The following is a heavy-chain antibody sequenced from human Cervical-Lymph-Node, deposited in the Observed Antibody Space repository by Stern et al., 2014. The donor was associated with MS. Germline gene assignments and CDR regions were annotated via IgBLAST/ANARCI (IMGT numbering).Heavy chain of an antibody. CDR2: ISNSRGP. CDR1: GGSISSGGNY. Sequence: QVQLQESGPGLVKPSQTLSLTCTVSGGSISSGGNYWSWIRQYPGRGLEFIRYISNSRGPSYDPSLKSRVTISVETSENQFSLKLTSVTAADTAVYYCARTRGFMEYFAPFDIWGQGTMVIVSA. CDR3: ARTRGFMEYFAPFDI. D-gene: IGHD3-3*01. J-gene: IGHJ3*02. V-gene: IGHV4-31*03.